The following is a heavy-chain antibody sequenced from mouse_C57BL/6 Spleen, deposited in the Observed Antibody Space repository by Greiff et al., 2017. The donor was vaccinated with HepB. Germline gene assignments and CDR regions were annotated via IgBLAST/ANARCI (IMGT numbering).Heavy chain of an antibody. CDR1: GYTFTSYW. D-gene: IGHD1-1*01. Sequence: QVQLQQPGAELVMPGASVKLSCKASGYTFTSYWTHWVKQRTGQGLEWSGEIDPSDSYTNYNQKFKGKSTLTVDKSSSTAYMQLSSLTSEDSAVYFCSRWTTVVPYFDYWGQGTTLTVSS. V-gene: IGHV1-69*01. J-gene: IGHJ2*01. CDR2: IDPSDSYT. CDR3: SRWTTVVPYFDY.